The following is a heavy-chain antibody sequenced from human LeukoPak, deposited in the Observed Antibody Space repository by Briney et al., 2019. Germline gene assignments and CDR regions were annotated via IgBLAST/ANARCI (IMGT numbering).Heavy chain of an antibody. Sequence: GGSLRLSCAASGFTFSDHYMDWVRQAPGKGLEWVGRTRNKANSYTTEYAASVKGRFTISRDDSKNSLYLQMNSLKTEDTAVYYCTTDIVVVPAAIDSDDYWGQGTLVTVSS. CDR1: GFTFSDHY. J-gene: IGHJ4*02. CDR3: TTDIVVVPAAIDSDDY. CDR2: TRNKANSYTT. D-gene: IGHD2-2*02. V-gene: IGHV3-72*01.